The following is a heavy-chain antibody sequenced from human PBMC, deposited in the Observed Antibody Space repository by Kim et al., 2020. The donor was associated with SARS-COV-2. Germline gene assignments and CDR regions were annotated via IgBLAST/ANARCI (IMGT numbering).Heavy chain of an antibody. CDR2: INHSGST. CDR1: GGSFSGYY. CDR3: ARVSIAVRPNDY. V-gene: IGHV4-34*01. J-gene: IGHJ4*02. Sequence: SETLSLTCAVYGGSFSGYYWSWIRQPPGKGLEWIGEINHSGSTNYNPSLKSRVTISVDTSKNQFSLKLSSVTAADTAVYYCARVSIAVRPNDYWGQGTLVTVSS. D-gene: IGHD6-6*01.